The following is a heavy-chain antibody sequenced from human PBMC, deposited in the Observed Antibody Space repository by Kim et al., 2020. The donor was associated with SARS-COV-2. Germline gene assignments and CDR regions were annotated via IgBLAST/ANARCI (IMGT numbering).Heavy chain of an antibody. CDR2: INYSGST. V-gene: IGHV4-31*03. CDR1: GGSISSGGYY. D-gene: IGHD5-18*01. Sequence: SETLSLTCTVSGGSISSGGYYWSWIGQHPGKGLEWIGYINYSGSTYYNPSLKSRVTITVDTTNNQFSLRLSSVTAADTAVYYCTGAHGGGIQLWYRLYSWFDPWGQGTLVTVSS. CDR3: TGAHGGGIQLWYRLYSWFDP. J-gene: IGHJ5*02.